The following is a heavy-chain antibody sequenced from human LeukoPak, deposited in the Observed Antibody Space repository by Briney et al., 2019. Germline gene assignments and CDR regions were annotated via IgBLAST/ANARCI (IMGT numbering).Heavy chain of an antibody. D-gene: IGHD4-23*01. CDR3: ARDLYGGTSATFDY. CDR1: GYTFTGYY. Sequence: ASVKVSCKASGYTFTGYYMHWVRQAPGQGLEWMGWINPNSGGTNYAQKFQGRVTMTSDTSISTAYMELSRLRSDNTAVCYCARDLYGGTSATFDYWGQGTLVTVSS. CDR2: INPNSGGT. J-gene: IGHJ4*02. V-gene: IGHV1-2*02.